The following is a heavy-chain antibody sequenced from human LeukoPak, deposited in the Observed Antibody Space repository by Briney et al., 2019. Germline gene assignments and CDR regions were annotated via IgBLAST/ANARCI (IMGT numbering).Heavy chain of an antibody. V-gene: IGHV4-59*01. D-gene: IGHD5-12*01. CDR3: ARGGGYASPIGY. CDR2: IYHSGST. J-gene: IGHJ4*02. CDR1: GGSIGTYY. Sequence: LETLSLTCTLSGGSIGTYYWSWIRQPPGKGLEWIGYIYHSGSTNYNPSLKSRVTISVDTSKNQFSLKLSSVTAADTAVYYCARGGGYASPIGYWGQGALVTVSS.